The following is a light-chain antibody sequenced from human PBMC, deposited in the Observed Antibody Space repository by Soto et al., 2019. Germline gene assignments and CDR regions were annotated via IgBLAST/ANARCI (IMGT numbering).Light chain of an antibody. CDR2: ATS. CDR3: KQTHSLPLS. J-gene: IGKJ3*01. Sequence: IEITQSPPSVSSSVVDRPNMSCRASQGVGGWLAWYQQKPGKVPKLLIYATSSLHSGVPSRFSGSGSGTDFTLSISSLQTEDFATYYCKQTHSLPLSFGTGTKVDIK. CDR1: QGVGGW. V-gene: IGKV1-12*01.